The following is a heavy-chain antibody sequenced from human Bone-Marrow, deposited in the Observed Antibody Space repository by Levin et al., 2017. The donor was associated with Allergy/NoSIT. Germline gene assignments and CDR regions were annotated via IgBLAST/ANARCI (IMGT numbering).Heavy chain of an antibody. V-gene: IGHV3-21*01. CDR2: ISSSSSYI. D-gene: IGHD1-26*01. J-gene: IGHJ4*02. CDR1: GFTFSSYS. CDR3: ARSYLRTFDY. Sequence: GESLKISCAASGFTFSSYSMNWVRQAPGKGLEWVSSISSSSSYIYYADSVKGRFTISRDNAKNSLYLQMNSLRAEDTAVYYCARSYLRTFDYWGQGTLVTVSS.